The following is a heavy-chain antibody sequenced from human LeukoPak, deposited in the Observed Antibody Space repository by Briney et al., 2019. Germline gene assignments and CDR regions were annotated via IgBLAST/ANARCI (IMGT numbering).Heavy chain of an antibody. D-gene: IGHD4-17*01. Sequence: GVSLRLSCAASGFTFTKYAMTWVRQAPGKGLEWVSAISPSGDSTYYADSVKGRFTISRDNSKSTLFLQMNSLRAEDTAVYHCAKALTYGDYYYGMDVWGQGTTVTVSS. CDR3: AKALTYGDYYYGMDV. CDR2: ISPSGDST. CDR1: GFTFTKYA. J-gene: IGHJ6*02. V-gene: IGHV3-23*01.